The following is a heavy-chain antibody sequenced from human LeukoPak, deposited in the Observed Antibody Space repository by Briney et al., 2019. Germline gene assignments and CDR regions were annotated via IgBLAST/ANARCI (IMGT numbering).Heavy chain of an antibody. V-gene: IGHV4-59*08. CDR2: IYYSGST. Sequence: SETLSLTCTVSGGSISSYYWSWLRQPPGKGLEWIGYIYYSGSTNYNPSLKGRVTISVDTSKNQFSLKLSSVTAADTAVYYCARGRGQLLNWSDPWGQGTLVTVSS. J-gene: IGHJ5*02. CDR3: ARGRGQLLNWSDP. CDR1: GGSISSYY. D-gene: IGHD3-10*01.